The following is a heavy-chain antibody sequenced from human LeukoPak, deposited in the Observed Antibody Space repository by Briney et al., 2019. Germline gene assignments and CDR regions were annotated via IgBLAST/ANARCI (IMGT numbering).Heavy chain of an antibody. CDR2: ISYDGSKK. CDR1: GFTFRSYG. D-gene: IGHD2-15*01. V-gene: IGHV3-30*18. CDR3: AKDRVDPASFDY. J-gene: IGHJ4*02. Sequence: PGGSLRLSCAASGFTFRSYGMHWVRQAPGKGLEWAAVISYDGSKKYYADSVKGRFTISRDNSKNTLYLQMNSLRPEDTAVYYCAKDRVDPASFDYWGQGTLVTVSS.